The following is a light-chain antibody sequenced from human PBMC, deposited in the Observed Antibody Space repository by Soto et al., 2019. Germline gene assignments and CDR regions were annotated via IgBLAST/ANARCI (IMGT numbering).Light chain of an antibody. Sequence: EIVMTQSPATLSVSPGERATLSCRASQSISSHLAWYQQKPGQAPRLLIYGASTRATGIPARFSGSGSGTEFPLTISSLQSEDLAVYHRQQFHQRPYAFGQGTKVEIK. CDR1: QSISSH. V-gene: IGKV3-15*01. CDR3: QQFHQRPYA. CDR2: GAS. J-gene: IGKJ1*01.